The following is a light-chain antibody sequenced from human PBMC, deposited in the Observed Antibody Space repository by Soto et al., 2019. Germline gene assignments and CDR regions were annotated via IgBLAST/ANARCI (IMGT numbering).Light chain of an antibody. J-gene: IGKJ1*01. Sequence: VVKKSAATVSVSKGERVTLSCRASQSVSSSLAWYQQRPGQAPRLLIYDTSTRAAGIAARFSGSGSGTEFTLTISSLQSEDSAVYYCQQYVHWPPGAFGQGAKVDI. CDR3: QQYVHWPPGA. CDR2: DTS. CDR1: QSVSSS. V-gene: IGKV3-15*01.